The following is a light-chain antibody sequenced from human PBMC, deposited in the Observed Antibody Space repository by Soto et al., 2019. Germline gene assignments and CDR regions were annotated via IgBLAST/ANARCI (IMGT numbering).Light chain of an antibody. CDR3: CSYAGSSTSYV. Sequence: QSALTQPASVSGSRGQSITISCTGTSSGVGSYNLVSWYQQHPGKAPKLMVYEGSKRPSGVSNRFSGSKSGNTASLTISGLQAEDEADYYCCSYAGSSTSYVFGTGTKLTVL. J-gene: IGLJ1*01. CDR2: EGS. CDR1: SSGVGSYNL. V-gene: IGLV2-23*01.